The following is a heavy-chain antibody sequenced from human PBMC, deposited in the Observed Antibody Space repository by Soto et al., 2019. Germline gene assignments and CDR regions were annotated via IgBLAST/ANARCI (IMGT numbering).Heavy chain of an antibody. J-gene: IGHJ6*02. CDR3: VVQLGENYYTMDV. CDR2: ITGSGKSA. D-gene: IGHD1-1*01. Sequence: EVQLLESGGGWVQPGGSLRLSCAASGFTFSTFVMTWVRQVPGEGLEWISSITGSGKSAYYADSVKGRVTISRDNSKNTLYLQISSLGVDDTAVYHCVVQLGENYYTMDVWGQGTTVTVSS. V-gene: IGHV3-23*01. CDR1: GFTFSTFV.